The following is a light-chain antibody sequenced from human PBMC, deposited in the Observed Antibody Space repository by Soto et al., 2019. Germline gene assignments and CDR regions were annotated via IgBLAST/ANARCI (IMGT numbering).Light chain of an antibody. CDR3: QQHNTSPWL. CDR1: QSVRSN. V-gene: IGKV3D-20*02. CDR2: GAS. J-gene: IGKJ1*01. Sequence: EIVLTQSPSTLSLSPGELATPSCRASQSVRSNLAWYQQKPGQAPRLLIYGASTRATGIPDRFSGSGSGTDFTLTINRLEPEDFGVYYCQQHNTSPWLFGQGTKVDIK.